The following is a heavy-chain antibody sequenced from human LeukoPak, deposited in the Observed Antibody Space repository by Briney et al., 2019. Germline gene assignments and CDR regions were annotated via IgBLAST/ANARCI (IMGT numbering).Heavy chain of an antibody. CDR2: IRYDGSIK. J-gene: IGHJ6*03. CDR3: AKDARRVRDMEVVFGRGRGYMDV. D-gene: IGHD2-15*01. CDR1: GFTFSTYG. V-gene: IGHV3-30*02. Sequence: GGSLRLSCAASGFTFSTYGMHWVRQSPGKGLEWVAFIRYDGSIKDYADSVKGRFTISRDNSKNTLYLQMSSLRAEDTAVYYCAKDARRVRDMEVVFGRGRGYMDVWGKGTTVTISS.